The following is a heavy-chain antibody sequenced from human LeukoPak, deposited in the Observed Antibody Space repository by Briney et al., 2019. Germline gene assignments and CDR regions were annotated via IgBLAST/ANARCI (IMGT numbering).Heavy chain of an antibody. V-gene: IGHV1-8*01. D-gene: IGHD5-18*01. Sequence: SVQVSCQASGSTFPSYDINWVRQATGQGLEWMGWLNPNSGNTGYAQKVQGRVTMTRNTSISTAYMELSSLRSEDTAVYYCARSSVDTAMVALVHWFDHWGQGTLVTVSS. CDR2: LNPNSGNT. J-gene: IGHJ5*02. CDR3: ARSSVDTAMVALVHWFDH. CDR1: GSTFPSYD.